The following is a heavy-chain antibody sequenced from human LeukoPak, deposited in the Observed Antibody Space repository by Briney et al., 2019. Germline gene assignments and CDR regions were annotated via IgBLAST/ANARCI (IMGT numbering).Heavy chain of an antibody. CDR2: IFYSGIT. V-gene: IGHV4-39*07. Sequence: SETLSLTCTLSGGSIISGGSYWGWIRQPPGKGLGWLGSIFYSGITYYNPSLRGRVTISVNPSQNQFSPKLSSVTAADTAVYYCSRRDCSHTSGRYWYCDLWGRGTLLTVSS. CDR1: GGSIISGGSY. J-gene: IGHJ2*01. D-gene: IGHD2-2*01. CDR3: SRRDCSHTSGRYWYCDL.